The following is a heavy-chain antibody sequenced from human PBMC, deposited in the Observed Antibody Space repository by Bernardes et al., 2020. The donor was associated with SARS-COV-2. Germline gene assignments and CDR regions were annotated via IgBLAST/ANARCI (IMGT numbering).Heavy chain of an antibody. Sequence: GGSLRLSRTASGFRLSAYEMNWVRQAPGKGLEWVSYASNRGSTVFYADSVKGRFTISRDNAKNSLFLQMNSLRAEDTAVYYCARDGWDGFLNAFDIWGQGTMVTVS. V-gene: IGHV3-48*03. D-gene: IGHD1-26*01. CDR3: ARDGWDGFLNAFDI. CDR1: GFRLSAYE. J-gene: IGHJ3*02. CDR2: ASNRGSTV.